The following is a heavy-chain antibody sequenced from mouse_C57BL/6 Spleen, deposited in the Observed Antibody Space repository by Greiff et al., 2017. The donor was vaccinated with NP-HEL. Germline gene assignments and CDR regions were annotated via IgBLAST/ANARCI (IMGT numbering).Heavy chain of an antibody. CDR1: GYTFTSYW. D-gene: IGHD2-4*01. CDR2: IHPNSGST. Sequence: VQLQQSGAELVKPGASVKLSCKASGYTFTSYWMHWVKQRPGQGLEWIGMIHPNSGSTNYNEKFKSKATLTVDKSSSTAYMQLSSLTSEDSAVYYCARAHYDYDYFDYWGQGATLTVSS. CDR3: ARAHYDYDYFDY. J-gene: IGHJ2*01. V-gene: IGHV1-64*01.